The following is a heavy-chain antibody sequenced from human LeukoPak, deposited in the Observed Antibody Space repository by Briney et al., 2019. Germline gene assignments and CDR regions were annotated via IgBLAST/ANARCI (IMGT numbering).Heavy chain of an antibody. Sequence: ESGGSLRLSCAASGFTVSSNYMSWVRQAPGKGLEWVSVIYSGGSTYYADSVKGRFTISRDNSKNTLYLQMNSLRAEDTAVYYCARSLGSNPRISAFDIWGQGTMVTVSS. J-gene: IGHJ3*02. V-gene: IGHV3-53*01. D-gene: IGHD3-3*02. CDR3: ARSLGSNPRISAFDI. CDR2: IYSGGST. CDR1: GFTVSSNY.